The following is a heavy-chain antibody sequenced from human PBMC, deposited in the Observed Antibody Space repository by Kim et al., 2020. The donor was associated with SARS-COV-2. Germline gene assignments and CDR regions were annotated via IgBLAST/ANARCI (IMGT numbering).Heavy chain of an antibody. CDR1: GFTFSSYS. V-gene: IGHV3-21*01. J-gene: IGHJ6*02. CDR2: ISSSSSYI. D-gene: IGHD2-21*01. Sequence: GGSLRLSCAASGFTFSSYSMNWVRQAPGKGLEWVSSISSSSSYIYYADSVKGRFNISRDNAKNSLYLQMNSLRAEDTAVYYCARDPYGGDLFYYYYGMEVWGQETTVTVSS. CDR3: ARDPYGGDLFYYYYGMEV.